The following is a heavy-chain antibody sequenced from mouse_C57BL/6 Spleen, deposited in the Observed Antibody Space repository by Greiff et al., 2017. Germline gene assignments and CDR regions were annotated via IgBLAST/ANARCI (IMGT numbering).Heavy chain of an antibody. V-gene: IGHV5-9-1*02. CDR3: TRVYGSSYIYAMDY. D-gene: IGHD1-1*01. J-gene: IGHJ4*01. Sequence: DVQLVESGEGLVKPGGSLKLSCAASGFTFSSYAMSWVRQTPEKRLEWVAYISSGGDYIYYADTVKGRFTISRDNARNTLYLQMSSLKSEDTAMYYCTRVYGSSYIYAMDYWGQGTSVTVSS. CDR1: GFTFSSYA. CDR2: ISSGGDYI.